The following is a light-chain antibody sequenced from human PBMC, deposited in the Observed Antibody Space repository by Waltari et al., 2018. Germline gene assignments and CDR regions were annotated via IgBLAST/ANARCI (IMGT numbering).Light chain of an antibody. J-gene: IGLJ3*02. Sequence: QSALTQPASVSGSPGQSITIPCTGTSSDVGSYNLVSWNQQHPGKAPKLIIYENSKRPSGVSNRFSGSKSGYTASLTISGLQAEDEADYFCCSYAGGSTLDWVFGGGTKLTVL. CDR2: ENS. V-gene: IGLV2-23*01. CDR1: SSDVGSYNL. CDR3: CSYAGGSTLDWV.